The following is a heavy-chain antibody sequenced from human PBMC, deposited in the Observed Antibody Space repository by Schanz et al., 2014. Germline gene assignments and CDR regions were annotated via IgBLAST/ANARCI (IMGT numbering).Heavy chain of an antibody. CDR3: ASRAGAPTAGLDH. Sequence: QVQLVQSGAEAKKPGASVKVSCKASGHTFNNYTYVMIWVRQAPGQGLEWMGWINTNTGNPTYAQGFTGRFVFSLDTSVSTAYLQINSLRAEDTAVYYCASRAGAPTAGLDHWGQGTLVTVSS. D-gene: IGHD2-2*01. CDR2: INTNTGNP. CDR1: GHTFNNYT. J-gene: IGHJ4*02. V-gene: IGHV7-4-1*02.